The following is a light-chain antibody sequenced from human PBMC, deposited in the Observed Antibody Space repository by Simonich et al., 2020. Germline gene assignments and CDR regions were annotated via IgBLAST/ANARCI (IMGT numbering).Light chain of an antibody. CDR3: QVWDSSSDHPV. V-gene: IGLV3-21*03. J-gene: IGLJ3*02. Sequence: SYVLTQPPSVSVAPGKTARITWGGNNIGSKSVHWYQQKPGQAPVLVVYDDNDRPSGIPGRFSGSNSGNTATLTISRVEAGDEADYYCQVWDSSSDHPVFGGGTKLTVL. CDR2: DDN. CDR1: NIGSKS.